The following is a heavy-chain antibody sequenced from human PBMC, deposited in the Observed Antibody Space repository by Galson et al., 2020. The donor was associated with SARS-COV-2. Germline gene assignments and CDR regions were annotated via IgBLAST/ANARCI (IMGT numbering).Heavy chain of an antibody. Sequence: GESLKIPCAASGFTFSSYSMNWVRPAPGKGLEWVSSISSSSSYIYYADSVKGRFTISRDNAKNSLYLQMNSLRAEDTAVYYCARELSYYGMDVWGQGTTVTVSS. CDR2: ISSSSSYI. V-gene: IGHV3-21*01. CDR1: GFTFSSYS. J-gene: IGHJ6*02. CDR3: ARELSYYGMDV. D-gene: IGHD2-8*01.